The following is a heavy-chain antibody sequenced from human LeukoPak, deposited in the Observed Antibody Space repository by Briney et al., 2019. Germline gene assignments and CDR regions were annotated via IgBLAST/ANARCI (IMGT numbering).Heavy chain of an antibody. CDR2: INHSGST. J-gene: IGHJ6*03. V-gene: IGHV4-34*01. D-gene: IGHD2-15*01. CDR1: GGSFSGCY. CDR3: ARDYRYCSGGSCYTRPSYYYYYMDV. Sequence: SETLSLTCAVYGGSFSGCYWSWIRQPPGKGLEWIGEINHSGSTNYNPSLKSRVTISVDTSKNQFSLKLSSVTAADTAVYYCARDYRYCSGGSCYTRPSYYYYYMDVWGKGTTVTVSS.